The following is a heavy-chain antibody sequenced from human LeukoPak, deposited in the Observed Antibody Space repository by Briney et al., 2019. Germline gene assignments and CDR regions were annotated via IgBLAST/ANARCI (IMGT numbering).Heavy chain of an antibody. V-gene: IGHV4-4*07. D-gene: IGHD2-15*01. CDR3: ARIYCDGGGCYWFDP. CDR2: INTSGNN. J-gene: IGHJ5*02. Sequence: SETLSLTCTVSGVSISSYYWSWIRQAAGKGLEWIGRINTSGNNNYNTSLKRRVSLSLDTSKNQFSLKLSSVTAADTAVYYCARIYCDGGGCYWFDPWGQGTLVTVSS. CDR1: GVSISSYY.